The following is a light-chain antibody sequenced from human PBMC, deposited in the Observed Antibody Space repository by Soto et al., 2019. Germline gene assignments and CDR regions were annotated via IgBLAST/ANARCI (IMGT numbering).Light chain of an antibody. CDR1: QSISSW. V-gene: IGKV1-5*03. CDR2: KAS. J-gene: IGKJ1*01. CDR3: QQYNSYSRT. Sequence: DIQMTQSPSTLSASVGDRVTITCRASQSISSWLAWYQQKPGKAPKLLIYKASSLESGVPSRFSGSGSGTEFTLTISSLQPDHFATYYCQQYNSYSRTFGQGTKVEMK.